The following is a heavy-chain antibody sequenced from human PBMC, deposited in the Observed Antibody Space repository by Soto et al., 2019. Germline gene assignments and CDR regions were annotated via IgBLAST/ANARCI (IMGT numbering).Heavy chain of an antibody. CDR1: GGSIRSGDYY. CDR2: IYNSGST. CDR3: ARGVNWKGDDY. D-gene: IGHD1-20*01. J-gene: IGHJ4*02. V-gene: IGHV4-30-4*01. Sequence: QVQLQESGPGLVRPSQTLSLTCTVSGGSIRSGDYYWNWIRQTPGKGLEWIGYIYNSGSTYYNPYLKSRVIISADTSKNQVSLKLSSVTAADTAVYYCARGVNWKGDDYWGQGTLVTVSS.